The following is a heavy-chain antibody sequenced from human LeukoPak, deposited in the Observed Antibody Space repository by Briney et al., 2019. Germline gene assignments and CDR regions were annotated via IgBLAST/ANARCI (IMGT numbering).Heavy chain of an antibody. CDR3: ARLGMIQAYSTEDY. Sequence: GGCLRLSCAAFGFTVSSSYMSWVRQAPGKGLEWVSVTYSGGDAYYADSVKGRFTISRDNSKNTLYLQMNSLRAEDTAVYYCARLGMIQAYSTEDYWGQGTLVTVSS. D-gene: IGHD6-13*01. CDR1: GFTVSSSY. CDR2: TYSGGDA. V-gene: IGHV3-53*01. J-gene: IGHJ4*02.